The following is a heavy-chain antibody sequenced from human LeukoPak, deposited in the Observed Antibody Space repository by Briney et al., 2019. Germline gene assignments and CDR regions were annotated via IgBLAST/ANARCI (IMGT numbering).Heavy chain of an antibody. CDR1: GDSISYHTYC. D-gene: IGHD6-19*01. V-gene: IGHV4-39*01. CDR2: VYYTGNT. Sequence: SETLSLTCSVSGDSISYHTYCWDWIRQPPGRGLEWIGTVYYTGNTYYNSSLKSRVTISVDTSKNQFSLQLDSVYAADTAVYYCARLRALAGHRGAFDVWGQGTSVTVSS. CDR3: ARLRALAGHRGAFDV. J-gene: IGHJ3*01.